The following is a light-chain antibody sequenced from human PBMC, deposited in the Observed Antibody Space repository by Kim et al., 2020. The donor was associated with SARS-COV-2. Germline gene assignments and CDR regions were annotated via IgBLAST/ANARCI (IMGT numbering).Light chain of an antibody. CDR3: YQYSDWPLT. Sequence: EIVMTQSPATLSVSPGERAALSCRASQSVSSNLAWYQQKPGQAPRLLIYGASTRATDIPARFSGSGSGTEFTLTISSLQSEDFAVYYCYQYSDWPLTFGGGTKLEIK. CDR2: GAS. V-gene: IGKV3-15*01. J-gene: IGKJ4*01. CDR1: QSVSSN.